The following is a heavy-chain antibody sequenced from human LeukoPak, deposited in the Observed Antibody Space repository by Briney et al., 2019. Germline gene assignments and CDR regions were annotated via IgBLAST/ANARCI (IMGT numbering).Heavy chain of an antibody. CDR3: ARAADYDFWSGSLTLYYFDY. CDR1: GYSFTSYW. CDR2: IYPGDSDT. D-gene: IGHD3-3*01. V-gene: IGHV5-51*01. J-gene: IGHJ4*02. Sequence: GESLKISCKGSGYSFTSYWIGWVRQMPGKGLEWMGIIYPGDSDTRYSPSFQGQVTISADKSISTAYLQWSSLKASDTAMYYCARAADYDFWSGSLTLYYFDYWGQGTLVTVSP.